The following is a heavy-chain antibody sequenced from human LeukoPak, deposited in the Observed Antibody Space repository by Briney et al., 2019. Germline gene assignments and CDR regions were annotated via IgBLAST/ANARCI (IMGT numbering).Heavy chain of an antibody. V-gene: IGHV3-9*01. D-gene: IGHD6-13*01. Sequence: HPGRSLRLSCAASGFTFDDYAMHWVRQAPGKGLEWVSGISWNSGSIGYADSVKGRFTISRDNAKNSLCLQMNSLRAEDTALYYCAKDPIAAAGTSYWYFDLWGRGTLVTVSS. CDR1: GFTFDDYA. CDR2: ISWNSGSI. J-gene: IGHJ2*01. CDR3: AKDPIAAAGTSYWYFDL.